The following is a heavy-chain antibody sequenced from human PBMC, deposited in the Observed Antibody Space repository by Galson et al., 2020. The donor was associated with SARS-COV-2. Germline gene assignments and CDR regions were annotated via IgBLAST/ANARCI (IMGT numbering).Heavy chain of an antibody. J-gene: IGHJ4*02. CDR1: GFTFSSYA. CDR3: ARAPSKLGPTFYFDY. V-gene: IGHV3-30*01. D-gene: IGHD6-13*01. CDR2: ISYDGSNK. Sequence: GESLKISCAASGFTFSSYAMHWVRQAPGKGLEWVAVISYDGSNKYYADSVKGRFTISRDNSKNTLYLQMNSLRAEDTAVYYCARAPSKLGPTFYFDYWGQGTLVTVSS.